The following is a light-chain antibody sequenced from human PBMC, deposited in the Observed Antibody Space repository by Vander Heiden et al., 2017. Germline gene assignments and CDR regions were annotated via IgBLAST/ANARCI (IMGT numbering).Light chain of an antibody. CDR1: QDINNY. V-gene: IGKV1-33*01. CDR2: YAF. J-gene: IGKJ4*01. CDR3: QQYDSLPLT. Sequence: DIQMPQPPSPLAASVEDRVTITCQARQDINNYLNWYQQKPGQPPKLLIYYAFNWESGVPARFSGSGSGTDFTLTINSLQPEDIATYYCQQYDSLPLTFGGGTKVEIK.